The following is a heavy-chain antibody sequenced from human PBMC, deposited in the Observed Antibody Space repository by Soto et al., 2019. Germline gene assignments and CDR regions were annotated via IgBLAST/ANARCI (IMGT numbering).Heavy chain of an antibody. D-gene: IGHD3-10*01. CDR2: INHSGST. CDR3: ARGRSTTMVRGVAFYGMDV. V-gene: IGHV4-34*01. Sequence: QVQLQQWGAGLLKPSETLSLTCAVYGGSFSGYYWSWIRQPPGKGLEWLGEINHSGSTNYNPSLKSRVTISVDASKNQFSLKLSSVTAADTAVYYCARGRSTTMVRGVAFYGMDVWGQGTTVTVSS. CDR1: GGSFSGYY. J-gene: IGHJ6*02.